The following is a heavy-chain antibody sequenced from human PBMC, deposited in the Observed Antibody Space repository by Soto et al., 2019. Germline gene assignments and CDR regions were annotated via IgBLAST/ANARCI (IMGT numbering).Heavy chain of an antibody. Sequence: PGGSLRLSCAASGFTFSGSAIHWVRQASGKGLEWVGRIRNKANSYATAYAASVKGRFTISRDDSKNTAYLQMNSLKTEDTAVYYCARDSYGIAAADPYFDYWGQGTLVTVSS. CDR3: ARDSYGIAAADPYFDY. D-gene: IGHD6-13*01. J-gene: IGHJ4*02. V-gene: IGHV3-73*01. CDR1: GFTFSGSA. CDR2: IRNKANSYAT.